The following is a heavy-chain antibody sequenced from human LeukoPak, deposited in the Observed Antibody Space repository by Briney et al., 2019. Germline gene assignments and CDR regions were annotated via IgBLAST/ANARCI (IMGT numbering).Heavy chain of an antibody. V-gene: IGHV3-7*04. CDR2: IKQDGSEK. CDR3: AREPSSGYYLDY. Sequence: GGSLRLSCAASGFTFSSYWMSWVRQAPGQGLEWVANIKQDGSEKYYVDSVKGRFTISRDNAKNLLYLQMNSLRAEDTAVYYCAREPSSGYYLDYWGQGTLVTVSS. D-gene: IGHD3-22*01. J-gene: IGHJ4*02. CDR1: GFTFSSYW.